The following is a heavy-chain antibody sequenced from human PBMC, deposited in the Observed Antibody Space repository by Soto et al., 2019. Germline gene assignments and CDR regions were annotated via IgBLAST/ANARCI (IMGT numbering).Heavy chain of an antibody. CDR2: ISAYNGNT. V-gene: IGHV1-18*01. CDR1: GYSLTSYG. D-gene: IGHD3-9*01. CDR3: ARGDYDILTGYYHVIDY. J-gene: IGHJ4*02. Sequence: ASVKVSCKASGYSLTSYGISWVRQAPGQGLEWMGWISAYNGNTNYAQKLQGRVTMTTDTSTSTAYMELRSLRSDDTAVYYCARGDYDILTGYYHVIDYWGQGTLVTVSS.